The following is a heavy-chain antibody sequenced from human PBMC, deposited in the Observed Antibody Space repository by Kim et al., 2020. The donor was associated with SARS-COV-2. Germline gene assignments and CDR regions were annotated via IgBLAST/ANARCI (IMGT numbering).Heavy chain of an antibody. CDR1: GFTFSSYW. J-gene: IGHJ4*02. CDR3: AREGYCGGDCYYDY. Sequence: GGSLRLSCAASGFTFSSYWMSWVRQAPGKGLEWVANIKQDGSEKYYVDSVKGRFTISRDNAKNSLYLQMNSLRAEDTAVYYCAREGYCGGDCYYDYWGQGTRVTGSS. V-gene: IGHV3-7*03. CDR2: IKQDGSEK. D-gene: IGHD2-21*01.